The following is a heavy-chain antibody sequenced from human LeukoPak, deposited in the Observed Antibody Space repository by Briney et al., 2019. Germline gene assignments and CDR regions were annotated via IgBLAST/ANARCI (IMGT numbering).Heavy chain of an antibody. D-gene: IGHD5/OR15-5a*01. Sequence: GGSLRLSCAASGFTFSTYWMHWVRQAPGKGLVWVSHINSDGSSTTYAHSVKGRFTISRDNARNTLYLQMNSLRAEDTAVYYCARDDVVSGTGLGDYWGQGTLVTVSS. CDR2: INSDGSST. V-gene: IGHV3-74*01. CDR1: GFTFSTYW. CDR3: ARDDVVSGTGLGDY. J-gene: IGHJ4*02.